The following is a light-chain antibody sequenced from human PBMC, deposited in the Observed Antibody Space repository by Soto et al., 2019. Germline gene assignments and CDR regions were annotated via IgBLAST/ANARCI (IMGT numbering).Light chain of an antibody. J-gene: IGLJ1*01. CDR3: CSYAGSSTFV. V-gene: IGLV2-23*03. CDR1: SSDVGSYNL. CDR2: EGT. Sequence: SALTQPASVSGSPGQSITISCAGTSSDVGSYNLVSWYQQHPGQAPKLMIYEGTKRPSGVSNRLSGSKSGNTASLTISGLQAEDEADYYCCSYAGSSTFVFGTGTKVTVL.